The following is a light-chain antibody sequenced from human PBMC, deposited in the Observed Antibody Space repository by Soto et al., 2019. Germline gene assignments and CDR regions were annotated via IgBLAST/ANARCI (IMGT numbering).Light chain of an antibody. CDR1: QSVSSN. CDR2: GAS. V-gene: IGKV3-15*01. Sequence: EIVMTQSPATLSVSPGERATLSCGASQSVSSNLAWYQQKPGQAPRLLIYGASTRATGIPARFSGSGSGTGFTLTISSLQSEDFAVYYCQQYNDWPPYTFGQGTKLEIK. J-gene: IGKJ2*01. CDR3: QQYNDWPPYT.